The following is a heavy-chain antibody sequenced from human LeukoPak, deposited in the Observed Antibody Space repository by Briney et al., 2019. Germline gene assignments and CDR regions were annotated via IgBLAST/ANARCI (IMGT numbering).Heavy chain of an antibody. Sequence: GGSLRLACVVSGFTFSTHAMTWVRQAPGKGLERVSDISGPGGTTYYAASVKGRFTISRDNSKNSLYLQMNSLRAEDTAVYYCARDSYYCSPDYWGQGTLVTVSS. CDR3: ARDSYYCSPDY. V-gene: IGHV3-23*01. CDR2: ISGPGGTT. CDR1: GFTFSTHA. D-gene: IGHD3-16*01. J-gene: IGHJ4*02.